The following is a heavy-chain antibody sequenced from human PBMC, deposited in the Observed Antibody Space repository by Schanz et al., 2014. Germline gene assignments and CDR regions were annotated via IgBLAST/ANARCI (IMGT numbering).Heavy chain of an antibody. CDR3: ARENLNWEAFDI. Sequence: EVQLVESGGGLVQPGGSLRLSCAGSGFSFSDYPMNWVRLAPGKGLEWLSYISRDGTTSYYADSVKGRFTISRDNAKNSLYLEMTSLRGEDTAVYYCARENLNWEAFDIWGQGTVVTVSS. D-gene: IGHD7-27*01. J-gene: IGHJ3*02. CDR1: GFSFSDYP. V-gene: IGHV3-48*04. CDR2: ISRDGTTS.